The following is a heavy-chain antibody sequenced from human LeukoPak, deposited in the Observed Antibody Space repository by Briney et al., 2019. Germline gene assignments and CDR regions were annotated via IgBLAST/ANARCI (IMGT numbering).Heavy chain of an antibody. D-gene: IGHD2-15*01. V-gene: IGHV3-21*06. Sequence: PGGSLRLSCAASGFTFSSYSMNWVRQAPGKGLEWVSSISSSSSYIYYADSVKGRFTISRDNAKNSLYLQMNGLRAEDTAVYYCARDEVAYCSGGSCYSTWSDPWGQGTLVTVSS. J-gene: IGHJ5*02. CDR3: ARDEVAYCSGGSCYSTWSDP. CDR2: ISSSSSYI. CDR1: GFTFSSYS.